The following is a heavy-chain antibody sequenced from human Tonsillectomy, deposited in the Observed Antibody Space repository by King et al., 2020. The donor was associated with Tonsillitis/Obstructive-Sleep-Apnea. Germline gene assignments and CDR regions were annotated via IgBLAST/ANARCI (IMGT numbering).Heavy chain of an antibody. V-gene: IGHV1-2*04. D-gene: IGHD1-26*01. CDR1: GYTFTGYY. CDR3: ARGYSGSYSGGDFDY. J-gene: IGHJ4*02. Sequence: VQLVESGAEVKKPGASVKVSCKASGYTFTGYYMHWVRQAPGQGLEWMVWTNPNSGGPNYAQKFKGWVTMTRETAISTAYMELSRLGSDDTAVFYCARGYSGSYSGGDFDYWGQGTLVTVSS. CDR2: TNPNSGGP.